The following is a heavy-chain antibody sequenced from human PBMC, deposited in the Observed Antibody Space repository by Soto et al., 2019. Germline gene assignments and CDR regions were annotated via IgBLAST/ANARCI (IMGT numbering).Heavy chain of an antibody. CDR1: GFTFSSYE. CDR2: ISSSGSTI. J-gene: IGHJ4*02. CDR3: ARGPGIAAAFDY. Sequence: GGLRLSCAASGFTFSSYEMNWVRQAPGKGLEWVSYISSSGSTIYYADSVKGRFTISRDNAKNSLYLQMNSLRAEDTAVYYCARGPGIAAAFDYWGQGTLVTVSS. D-gene: IGHD6-13*01. V-gene: IGHV3-48*03.